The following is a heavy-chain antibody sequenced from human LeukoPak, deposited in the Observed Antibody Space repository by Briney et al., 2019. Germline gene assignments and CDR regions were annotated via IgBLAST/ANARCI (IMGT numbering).Heavy chain of an antibody. CDR2: IYYSGST. Sequence: PSETLSLTCTVSGGSISSSSYYWGWIRQPPGKGLEWIGSIYYSGSTYYNPSLKSRVTISVDTSKNQFSLKLSSVTAADTAVYYCAREVRMAAAGTDYWGQGTLVTVSS. D-gene: IGHD6-13*01. CDR1: GGSISSSSYY. J-gene: IGHJ4*02. V-gene: IGHV4-39*07. CDR3: AREVRMAAAGTDY.